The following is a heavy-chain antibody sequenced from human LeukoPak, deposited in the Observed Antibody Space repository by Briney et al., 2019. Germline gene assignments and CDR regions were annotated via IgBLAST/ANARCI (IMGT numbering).Heavy chain of an antibody. CDR3: ARAVYYYDSSGYYYGVYFDY. V-gene: IGHV4-30-2*01. CDR1: GGSISSGSSA. J-gene: IGHJ4*02. D-gene: IGHD3-22*01. CDR2: IYLSGTT. Sequence: TLSLTCAVSGGSISSGSSAWSWIRQPPGKGLEWIGYIYLSGTTYRNPSLKSRVTISLDRSKHQFSLTLKSVTAADTAVYFCARAVYYYDSSGYYYGVYFDYWGQGTLVTVSP.